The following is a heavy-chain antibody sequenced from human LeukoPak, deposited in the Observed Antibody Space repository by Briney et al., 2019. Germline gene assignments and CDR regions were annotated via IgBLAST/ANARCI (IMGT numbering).Heavy chain of an antibody. Sequence: PSETLSLTSAVYGGSFSGYYWSWIRQPPGKGREWSGEINNSGSTNYNAALTRRVPISVDTSKNQFCLRLSSVTAADTAVYYCARGGVGTISGVVILRPGGFDPWGQGTLVTVSS. CDR1: GGSFSGYY. CDR3: ARGGVGTISGVVILRPGGFDP. D-gene: IGHD3-3*01. J-gene: IGHJ5*02. V-gene: IGHV4-34*01. CDR2: INNSGST.